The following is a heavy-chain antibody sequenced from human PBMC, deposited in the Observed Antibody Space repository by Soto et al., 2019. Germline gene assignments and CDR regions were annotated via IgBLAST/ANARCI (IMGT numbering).Heavy chain of an antibody. CDR2: ISGSGGST. J-gene: IGHJ6*02. Sequence: GGSLRLSCAASGFTFSSYAMSWVRQAPGKGLEWVSAISGSGGSTYYADSVKGRFTISRDNSKNTLYLQMNSLRAEDTAVYYCAKDIERLGYYYYGMDVWGQGTTVTVSS. CDR1: GFTFSSYA. CDR3: AKDIERLGYYYYGMDV. D-gene: IGHD1-1*01. V-gene: IGHV3-23*01.